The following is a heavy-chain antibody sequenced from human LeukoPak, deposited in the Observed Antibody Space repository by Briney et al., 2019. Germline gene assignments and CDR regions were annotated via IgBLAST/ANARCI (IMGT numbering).Heavy chain of an antibody. CDR2: IYYSGGT. J-gene: IGHJ4*02. CDR1: GGSISITSYY. V-gene: IGHV4-39*07. Sequence: SETLSLTCTASGGSISITSYYWDWIRQPPGKGLEWIGSIYYSGGTNYNPSLQSRVTISVDTSKNQFSLKLSSVTAADTAVYYCARGSGYYLFYFDYWGQGTLVTVSS. CDR3: ARGSGYYLFYFDY. D-gene: IGHD3-22*01.